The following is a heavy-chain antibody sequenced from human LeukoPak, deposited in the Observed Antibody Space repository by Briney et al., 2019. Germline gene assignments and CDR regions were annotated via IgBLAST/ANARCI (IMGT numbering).Heavy chain of an antibody. V-gene: IGHV1-24*01. CDR1: GYTLTELS. J-gene: IGHJ4*02. CDR3: ATITAYYGSGSYQDY. D-gene: IGHD3-10*01. CDR2: FDPEDGET. Sequence: GASVKVSCKVSGYTLTELSMHWVRQAPGKGLEWMGGFDPEDGETIYAQEFQGRVTMTEDTSTDTAYMELSSLRSEDTAVYYCATITAYYGSGSYQDYWGQGTLVIVSS.